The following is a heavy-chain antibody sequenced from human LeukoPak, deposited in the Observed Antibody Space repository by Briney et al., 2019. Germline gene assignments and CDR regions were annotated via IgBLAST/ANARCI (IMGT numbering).Heavy chain of an antibody. D-gene: IGHD3-10*01. CDR3: AREVLRSVTMVRGVMGY. Sequence: ASVKVSCKASGYTFTCYYMHWVRQAPGQGLEWMGWINPNSGGTNYAQKFQGRVTMTRDTSISTAYMELSRLRSDDTAVYYCAREVLRSVTMVRGVMGYWGQGTLVTVSS. CDR2: INPNSGGT. V-gene: IGHV1-2*02. J-gene: IGHJ4*02. CDR1: GYTFTCYY.